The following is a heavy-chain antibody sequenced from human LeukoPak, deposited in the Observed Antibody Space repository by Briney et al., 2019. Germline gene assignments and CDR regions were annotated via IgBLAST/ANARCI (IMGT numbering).Heavy chain of an antibody. CDR2: INHSGST. CDR1: GGSFSGYY. Sequence: KPSETLSLTCAVYGGSFSGYYWSWIRQPPGKGLEWIGEINHSGSTNYNPSLKSRVTISVDTSKNRFSLKLSSVTAADTAVYYCAREKLDFWRRNWFDPWGQGTLVTVSS. D-gene: IGHD3-3*01. J-gene: IGHJ5*02. CDR3: AREKLDFWRRNWFDP. V-gene: IGHV4-34*01.